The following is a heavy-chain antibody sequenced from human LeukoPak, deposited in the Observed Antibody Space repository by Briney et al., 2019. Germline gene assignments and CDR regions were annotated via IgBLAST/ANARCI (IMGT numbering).Heavy chain of an antibody. D-gene: IGHD6-13*01. J-gene: IGHJ5*02. V-gene: IGHV4-59*01. CDR1: GGSISSYY. CDR2: IYYSGST. Sequence: SETLSLTCTVSGGSISSYYWSWIRQPPGKGLEWIGYIYYSGSTNYNPSLKSRVTISVDTSKNQFSLKLSSVTAADTAVYYCARGGSSWYGGYNWFDPWGQGTLVTVSS. CDR3: ARGGSSWYGGYNWFDP.